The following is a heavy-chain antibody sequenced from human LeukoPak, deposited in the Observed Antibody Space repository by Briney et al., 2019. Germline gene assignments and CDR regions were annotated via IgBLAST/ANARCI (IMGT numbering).Heavy chain of an antibody. CDR3: ARVSIAAAGTFFYYYYMDV. CDR1: GGSFSGYY. J-gene: IGHJ6*03. CDR2: INHSGST. D-gene: IGHD6-13*01. V-gene: IGHV4-34*01. Sequence: PSETLSLTCAVYGGSFSGYYWSWIRQPPGKGLEWIGEINHSGSTNYNPSLKSRVAISVDTSKNQFSLKLSSVTAADTAVYYCARVSIAAAGTFFYYYYMDVWGKGTTVTVSS.